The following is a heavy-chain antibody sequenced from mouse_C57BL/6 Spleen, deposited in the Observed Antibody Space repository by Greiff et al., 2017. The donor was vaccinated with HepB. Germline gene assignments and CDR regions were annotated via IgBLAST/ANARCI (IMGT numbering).Heavy chain of an antibody. CDR1: GFTFSDYG. D-gene: IGHD1-1*01. Sequence: EVQGVESGGGLVKPGGSLKLSCAASGFTFSDYGMHWVRQAPEKGLEWVAYISSGSSTIYYADTVKGRFTISRDNAKNTLFLQMTSLRSEDTAMYYCARRYYGSGDYAMDYWGQGTSVTVSS. CDR3: ARRYYGSGDYAMDY. CDR2: ISSGSSTI. J-gene: IGHJ4*01. V-gene: IGHV5-17*01.